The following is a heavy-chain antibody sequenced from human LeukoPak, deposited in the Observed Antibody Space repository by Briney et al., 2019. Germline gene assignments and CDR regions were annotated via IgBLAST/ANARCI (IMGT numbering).Heavy chain of an antibody. CDR2: LTGDGGT. D-gene: IGHD1-20*01. J-gene: IGHJ4*02. V-gene: IGHV3-23*01. CDR3: AKVKWKLIGYFDY. Sequence: GGSLRLSCAASGFTFTNYAMSWVRQAPGKGLEWVSVLTGDGGTYYADSVKGQFTNSRDDSKNTLFLQMNSLRAEDTAVYFCAKVKWKLIGYFDYWGQGTLVTVSS. CDR1: GFTFTNYA.